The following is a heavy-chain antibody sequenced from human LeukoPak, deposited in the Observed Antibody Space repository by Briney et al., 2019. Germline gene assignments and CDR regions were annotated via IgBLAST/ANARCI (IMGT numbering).Heavy chain of an antibody. CDR2: MNPNSGNT. Sequence: ASVKVSCTASGYTFTSYDINWVRQAPGQGLEWMGWMNPNSGNTGYAQKFQGRVTMTRNTSISTAYMELSSLRSEDTAVYYCARGLLMYSSGWAAGYWGQGTLVTVSS. V-gene: IGHV1-8*01. CDR1: GYTFTSYD. D-gene: IGHD6-19*01. CDR3: ARGLLMYSSGWAAGY. J-gene: IGHJ4*02.